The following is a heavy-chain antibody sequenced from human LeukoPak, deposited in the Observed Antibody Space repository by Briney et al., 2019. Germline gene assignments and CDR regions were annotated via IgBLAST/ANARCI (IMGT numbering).Heavy chain of an antibody. J-gene: IGHJ4*02. V-gene: IGHV3-64D*09. Sequence: GGSVRLSCSAYGFTFSSYAMHWVRQAPGIGLEYVSAISSNGGSTYYADSVKGRFTISRDNSKNTLYLQMSSLRAEDTAVYYCVKDPGGYSSGWYLGAFDYWGQGTLVTVSS. CDR1: GFTFSSYA. CDR2: ISSNGGST. CDR3: VKDPGGYSSGWYLGAFDY. D-gene: IGHD6-19*01.